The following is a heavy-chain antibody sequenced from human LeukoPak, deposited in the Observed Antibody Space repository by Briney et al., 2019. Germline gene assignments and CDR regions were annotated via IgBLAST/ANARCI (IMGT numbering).Heavy chain of an antibody. CDR1: GFTFSDFY. J-gene: IGHJ4*02. CDR2: ISSSGSVM. D-gene: IGHD5-18*01. Sequence: PGGSLRLSCAASGFTFSDFYMSWIRQAPGKGLEWVSYISSSGSVMYYADSMKGRFTVSRDNAKNSLYLQMNSLRAEDTAMYYCARLGKDTSMAPSDYWGQGTLVTVSS. V-gene: IGHV3-11*01. CDR3: ARLGKDTSMAPSDY.